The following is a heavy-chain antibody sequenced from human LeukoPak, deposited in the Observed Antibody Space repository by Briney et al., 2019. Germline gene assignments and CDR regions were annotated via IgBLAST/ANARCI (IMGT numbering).Heavy chain of an antibody. J-gene: IGHJ4*02. V-gene: IGHV1-69-2*01. CDR2: VDPEDGEI. CDR3: ATIVWSGYYRVDY. CDR1: GYTLTNFY. D-gene: IGHD3-3*01. Sequence: ASVKVSCKASGYTLTNFYIHWVRQAPGQGLEWMGRVDPEDGEIVYAAMFQGRVAITADTSTDTAYMEMTSLTSEDTAVYYCATIVWSGYYRVDYWGQGTLVTVSS.